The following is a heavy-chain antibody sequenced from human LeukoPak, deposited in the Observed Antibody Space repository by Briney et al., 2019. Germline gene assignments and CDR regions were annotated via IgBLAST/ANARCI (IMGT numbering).Heavy chain of an antibody. V-gene: IGHV3-33*01. CDR3: AMDGGSY. CDR1: GFTFSSYG. J-gene: IGHJ4*02. D-gene: IGHD1-26*01. Sequence: GRSLRLSCAASGFTFSSYGMHWVRQAPGKGLEWVAVIWYDGSNTYYADSVKGRFTISRDNSKNTLYLQMNSLSAEDMALYYCAMDGGSYWGQGTLVTVSS. CDR2: IWYDGSNT.